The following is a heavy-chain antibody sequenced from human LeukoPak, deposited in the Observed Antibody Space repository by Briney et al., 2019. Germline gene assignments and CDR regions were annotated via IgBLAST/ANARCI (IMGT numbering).Heavy chain of an antibody. V-gene: IGHV3-30*02. Sequence: PGGSLRLSCTASGFIFSNYGMHWVCQAPGKGLEWVTFIRYDGNKKYYADSVKGRFTISRDNSKNTLYLQMNSLRAEDTAVYYCAKDHSGWELLREFDYWGQGTLVTVSS. J-gene: IGHJ4*02. CDR2: IRYDGNKK. CDR1: GFIFSNYG. D-gene: IGHD1-26*01. CDR3: AKDHSGWELLREFDY.